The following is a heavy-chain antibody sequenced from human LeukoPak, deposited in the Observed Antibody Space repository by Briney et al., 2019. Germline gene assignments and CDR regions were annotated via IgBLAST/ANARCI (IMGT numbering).Heavy chain of an antibody. D-gene: IGHD6-19*01. CDR3: ARRGSGWYVDY. CDR2: IYPGDSDT. Sequence: GESLKISCKGSGYTFTSYWIGWVRQMPGKGLEWMGIIYPGDSDTRYSPSFQGQVSISVDKSISTPYLQWSSLKASDTAMYYCARRGSGWYVDYWGQGTLVTVSS. V-gene: IGHV5-51*01. CDR1: GYTFTSYW. J-gene: IGHJ4*02.